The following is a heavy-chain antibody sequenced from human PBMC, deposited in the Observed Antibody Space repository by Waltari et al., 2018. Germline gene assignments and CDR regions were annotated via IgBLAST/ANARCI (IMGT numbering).Heavy chain of an antibody. J-gene: IGHJ4*01. CDR1: ATPFLRYF. CDR3: ARYGEVPASYFFDY. CDR2: IHYSGST. V-gene: IGHV4-34*01. Sequence: QVQLHQWGAGQLKPSETLSLPCAVAATPFLRYFWRWIRQSPGKGLEWLGSIHYSGSTNYNPTLESRLSLSVDTTKKRFSLSLTSVTAADAALYFCARYGEVPASYFFDYWGQGTLVTVSS. D-gene: IGHD2-21*01.